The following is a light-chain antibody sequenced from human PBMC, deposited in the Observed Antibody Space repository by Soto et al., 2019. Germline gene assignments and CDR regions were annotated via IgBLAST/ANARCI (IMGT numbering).Light chain of an antibody. J-gene: IGKJ1*01. V-gene: IGKV3-20*01. CDR3: QHYSRAPPT. CDR2: GAS. CDR1: QSVGSR. Sequence: EIVLTQSPGTLSLSPGDRATLSCWASQSVGSRLAWYQQKPGQAPRXLISGASSRATGIPDRFSGSGSATDFTLTISRLEPEDFAVYYCQHYSRAPPTFGQGTKVDIK.